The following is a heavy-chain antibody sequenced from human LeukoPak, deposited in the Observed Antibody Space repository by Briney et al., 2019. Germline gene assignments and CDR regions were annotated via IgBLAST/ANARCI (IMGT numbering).Heavy chain of an antibody. Sequence: GGSLRLSCAASGFTFSSYSMNWVRQAPGKGLEWVSSISSSSSYIYYADSVKGRFTISRDNAKNSLYLQMNSLRAEDTAVYYCARAYYGSGSCYQQRFDYWGQGTLVTVSS. CDR2: ISSSSSYI. J-gene: IGHJ4*02. V-gene: IGHV3-21*01. CDR3: ARAYYGSGSCYQQRFDY. D-gene: IGHD3-10*01. CDR1: GFTFSSYS.